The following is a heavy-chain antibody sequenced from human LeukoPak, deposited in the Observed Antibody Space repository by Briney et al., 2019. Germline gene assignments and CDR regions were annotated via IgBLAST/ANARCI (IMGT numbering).Heavy chain of an antibody. V-gene: IGHV1-46*01. CDR1: GYTFTSYY. CDR3: ARYSGYDRIRQDYYMDV. D-gene: IGHD5-12*01. J-gene: IGHJ6*03. Sequence: GASVKVSCKASGYTFTSYYMHWVRQAPGQGLEWMGIINPSGGSTSYAQKFQGRVTMTRDMSTSTVYMELSSLRSEDTAVYYCARYSGYDRIRQDYYMDVWGKGTTVTVSS. CDR2: INPSGGST.